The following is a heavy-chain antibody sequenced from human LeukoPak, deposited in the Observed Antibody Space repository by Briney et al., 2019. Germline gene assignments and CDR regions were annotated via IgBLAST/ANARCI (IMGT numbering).Heavy chain of an antibody. D-gene: IGHD6-19*01. CDR3: ARALYSSGWYDY. V-gene: IGHV3-23*01. CDR2: ISGSGGNT. J-gene: IGHJ4*02. CDR1: GFTYSSYA. Sequence: GGSLRLSCAASGFTYSSYAMSWVRQAPGKGLEWVSAISGSGGNTYYADSVKGRFTISRDNSMNTLYLQMNSLRAEDTAVYYCARALYSSGWYDYWGQGTLVTVSS.